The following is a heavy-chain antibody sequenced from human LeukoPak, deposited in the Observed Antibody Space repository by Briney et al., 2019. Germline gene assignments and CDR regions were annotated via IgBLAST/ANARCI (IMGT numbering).Heavy chain of an antibody. CDR1: GFTFSDYS. CDR2: ISRSSRHV. Sequence: GGSLRLSCAASGFTFSDYSMNWVRQAPGKGLEWVSSISRSSRHVYYAGSVKGRFTISRDNAKNSLYLQMNSLRAEDTAVYYCAQTKLGYCSSGSCYSRHYRLDYWGQGTLVTVSS. V-gene: IGHV3-21*04. D-gene: IGHD2-15*01. J-gene: IGHJ4*02. CDR3: AQTKLGYCSSGSCYSRHYRLDY.